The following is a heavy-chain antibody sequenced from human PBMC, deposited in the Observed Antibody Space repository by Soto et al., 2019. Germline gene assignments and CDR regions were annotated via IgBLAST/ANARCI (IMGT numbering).Heavy chain of an antibody. CDR3: ARVGYNWNYFSGGDAFDI. J-gene: IGHJ3*02. V-gene: IGHV6-1*01. CDR2: TYYRSKWYN. D-gene: IGHD1-7*01. CDR1: GDSVSSNSAA. Sequence: SQTLSLTFAISGDSVSSNSAAWNWIRQSPSRGLEWLGRTYYRSKWYNDYAVSVKSRITINPDTSKNQFSLQLNSVTPEDTAVYYCARVGYNWNYFSGGDAFDIWGQGTMVTVSS.